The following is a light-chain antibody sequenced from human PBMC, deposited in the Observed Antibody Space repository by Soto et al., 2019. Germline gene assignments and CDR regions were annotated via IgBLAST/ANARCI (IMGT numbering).Light chain of an antibody. J-gene: IGKJ1*01. V-gene: IGKV3-11*01. Sequence: EIVLTQSPATLSLSPGETATLSCRASQSVRNYLAWYQQKRGQAPRLLIYDASNRATGIPARFSGTGSETDFTLTISSLEPEDFAIYYCQQRSKMPLTFGHGTKVDIK. CDR2: DAS. CDR1: QSVRNY. CDR3: QQRSKMPLT.